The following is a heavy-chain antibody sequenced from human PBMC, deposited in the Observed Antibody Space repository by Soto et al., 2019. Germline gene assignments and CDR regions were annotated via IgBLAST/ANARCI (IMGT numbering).Heavy chain of an antibody. D-gene: IGHD6-19*01. Sequence: ASVKVSCKASGYTFTSYGISWVRQAPGQGLEWMGWISAYNGNTNYAQKLQGRVTMTTDTSTSTAYMELRSLRSDDTAVYYCARVLRKQWSTPAPPLAFDYWGQGTLVTVSS. J-gene: IGHJ4*02. CDR1: GYTFTSYG. CDR2: ISAYNGNT. V-gene: IGHV1-18*01. CDR3: ARVLRKQWSTPAPPLAFDY.